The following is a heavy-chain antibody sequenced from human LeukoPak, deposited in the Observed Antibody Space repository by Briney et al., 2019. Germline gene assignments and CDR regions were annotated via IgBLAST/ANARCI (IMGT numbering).Heavy chain of an antibody. D-gene: IGHD2-15*01. CDR2: IDNSGVNT. J-gene: IGHJ4*02. CDR3: AKDCCSETRLFDF. V-gene: IGHV3-23*01. Sequence: GGSLRLSCAASGFSFSNYGMAWVRQAPRKGLEWVSTIDNSGVNTHYADSVKGRFTISRDNSRNTLYLQMNTLKAEDTAVYFCAKDCCSETRLFDFWGQGTLVTVSS. CDR1: GFSFSNYG.